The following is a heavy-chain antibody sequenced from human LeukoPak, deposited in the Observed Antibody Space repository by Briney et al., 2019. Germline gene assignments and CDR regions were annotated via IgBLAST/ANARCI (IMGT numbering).Heavy chain of an antibody. D-gene: IGHD2-15*01. CDR2: VYYSGST. Sequence: SETLSLTCTVSGGSISSSSYYWGWIRQPPGKGLEWIGSVYYSGSTYYNPSLKSRVTISVDTSKNQFSLKLSSVTAADTAVYYCARDCSGGSCYWGYFDYWGQGTLVTVSS. J-gene: IGHJ4*02. V-gene: IGHV4-39*02. CDR1: GGSISSSSYY. CDR3: ARDCSGGSCYWGYFDY.